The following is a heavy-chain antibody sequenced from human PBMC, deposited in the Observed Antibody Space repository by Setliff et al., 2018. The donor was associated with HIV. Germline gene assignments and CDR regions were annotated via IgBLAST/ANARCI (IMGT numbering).Heavy chain of an antibody. CDR2: INPDSGGT. J-gene: IGHJ4*02. CDR1: GYTFTGYY. Sequence: ASVKVSCKASGYTFTGYYMHWVRQAPGQGLEWMGWINPDSGGTNLAQKFQGRVTIAADEFTSTAYMELSSLRSEDTAVYYCVRGGSGYYDFWSGSSAFEYWGQGTLVTVSS. CDR3: VRGGSGYYDFWSGSSAFEY. V-gene: IGHV1-2*02. D-gene: IGHD3-3*01.